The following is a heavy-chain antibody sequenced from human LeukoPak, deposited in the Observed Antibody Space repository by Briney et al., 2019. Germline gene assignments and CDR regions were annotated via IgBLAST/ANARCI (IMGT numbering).Heavy chain of an antibody. CDR1: GGTFNNYA. J-gene: IGHJ4*02. D-gene: IGHD3-10*01. V-gene: IGHV1-69*04. CDR3: ARDSFGSYYFDY. CDR2: VIPILGIT. Sequence: SVKVSCKASGGTFNNYAISWVRQAPGQGLHWMGRVIPILGITNYAENFQGRVTITADMSTDTAYMELSSLTSEDTAIYYCARDSFGSYYFDYWGQGTLVTVSS.